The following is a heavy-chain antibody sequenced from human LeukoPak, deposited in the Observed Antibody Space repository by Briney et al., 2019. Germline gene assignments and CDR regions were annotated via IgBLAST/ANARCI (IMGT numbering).Heavy chain of an antibody. CDR1: GYSFASYT. CDR2: INPSGGST. V-gene: IGHV1-46*01. CDR3: ARGGNSGSYYATDY. J-gene: IGHJ4*02. D-gene: IGHD1-26*01. Sequence: ASVKVSCKASGYSFASYTITWVRQAPGQGLEWMGVINPSGGSTSYAQKFQGRVTMTRDTSTSTVYMELSSLRSEDTAVYYCARGGNSGSYYATDYRGQGTLVTVSS.